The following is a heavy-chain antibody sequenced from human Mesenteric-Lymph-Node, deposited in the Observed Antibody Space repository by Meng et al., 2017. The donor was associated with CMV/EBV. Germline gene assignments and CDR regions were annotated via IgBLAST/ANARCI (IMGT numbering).Heavy chain of an antibody. CDR2: ISSSSSYI. V-gene: IGHV3-21*01. CDR3: ARTYYDFWSGYSPFGY. Sequence: GGSLRLSCAASGFTFSSYSMNWVRQAPGKGLEWVSSISSSSSYIYYADSVKGRFTISRDNAKNSLYLQMNSLRAEDTAFYYCARTYYDFWSGYSPFGYWGQGTLVTVSS. J-gene: IGHJ4*02. CDR1: GFTFSSYS. D-gene: IGHD3-3*01.